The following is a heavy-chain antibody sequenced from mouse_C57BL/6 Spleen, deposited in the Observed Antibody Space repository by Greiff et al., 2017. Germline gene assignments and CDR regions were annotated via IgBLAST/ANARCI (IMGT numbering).Heavy chain of an antibody. D-gene: IGHD1-1*01. CDR1: GYTFTGYW. Sequence: QVQLQQSGAELMKPGASVKLSCKATGYTFTGYWIEWVKQRPGHGLEWIGEILPGSGSTNYNEKFKGKATFTADTSSNTAYMQLSSLTTEDSAIYYCAIAWDYYGNSSHYAMDYWGQGTSVTVSA. J-gene: IGHJ4*01. CDR2: ILPGSGST. CDR3: AIAWDYYGNSSHYAMDY. V-gene: IGHV1-9*01.